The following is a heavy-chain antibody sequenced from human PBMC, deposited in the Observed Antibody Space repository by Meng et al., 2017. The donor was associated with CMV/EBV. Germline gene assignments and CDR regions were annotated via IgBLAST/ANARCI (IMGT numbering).Heavy chain of an antibody. J-gene: IGHJ4*02. CDR3: ARGQKYCSGGSCYYGTLGY. V-gene: IGHV4-34*01. CDR1: GGSFSGYY. CDR2: INHSGST. Sequence: SETLSLTCAVYGGSFSGYYWSWIRQPPGKGLEWIGEINHSGSTNYNPSLKSRVTISVDTSKNQFSLKLSSVTAADTAVYYCARGQKYCSGGSCYYGTLGYWGQGTLVTVSS. D-gene: IGHD2-15*01.